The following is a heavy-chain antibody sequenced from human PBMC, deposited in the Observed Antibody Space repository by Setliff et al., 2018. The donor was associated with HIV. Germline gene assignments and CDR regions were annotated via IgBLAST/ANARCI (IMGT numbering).Heavy chain of an antibody. CDR1: GDSISSSYYS. CDR2: VSYDGTT. CDR3: ARHGRYSGSYLHYFDY. Sequence: SETLSLTCTIFGDSISSSYYSWSWIRQSPGKGLHWIGTVSYDGTTYYNPTLDSRVSISVEASRIQFSLNLTSVTASDTAFYFCARHGRYSGSYLHYFDYWGQGTLVTVSS. J-gene: IGHJ4*02. V-gene: IGHV4-39*01. D-gene: IGHD1-26*01.